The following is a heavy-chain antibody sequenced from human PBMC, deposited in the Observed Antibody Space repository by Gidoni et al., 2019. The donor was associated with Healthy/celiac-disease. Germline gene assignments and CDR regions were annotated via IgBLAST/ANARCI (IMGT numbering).Heavy chain of an antibody. CDR2: ISWNSGSI. CDR1: GFTFADYA. D-gene: IGHD1-26*01. J-gene: IGHJ4*02. V-gene: IGHV3-9*01. Sequence: EVQLVEYGGGLVQPGRSLRLSCAASGFTFADYAMHWVRQAPGKGLEWVSGISWNSGSIGYADSVKGRFTISRDNAKNSLYLQMNSLRAEDTALYYCAKRGGKGVSGPFDYWGQGTLVTVSS. CDR3: AKRGGKGVSGPFDY.